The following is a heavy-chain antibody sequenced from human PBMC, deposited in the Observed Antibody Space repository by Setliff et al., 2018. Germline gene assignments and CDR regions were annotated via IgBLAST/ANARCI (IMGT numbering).Heavy chain of an antibody. Sequence: GSPVKVSCKASGGTFSSYAISWVRQAPGQGLEWMGGIIPILGIANYAQKFQGRVTITADKSTSTAYMELSSLRSEDTAVYYCARAVAPRDNYYYMDVWGKGTTVPSP. CDR2: IIPILGIA. V-gene: IGHV1-69*10. D-gene: IGHD2-21*02. CDR3: ARAVAPRDNYYYMDV. J-gene: IGHJ6*03. CDR1: GGTFSSYA.